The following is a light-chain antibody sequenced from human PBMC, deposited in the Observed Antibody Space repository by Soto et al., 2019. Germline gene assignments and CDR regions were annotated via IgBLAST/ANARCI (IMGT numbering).Light chain of an antibody. J-gene: IGLJ1*01. V-gene: IGLV1-44*01. CDR1: ISTSGDHP. Sequence: QGVLTQPPSASGTPGQRITISCSRSISTSGDHPVNCYQQVPGAAPKLLIYISDQRLSGVPDRFSGSKSGTSASLAISGLQPEDEADYYCAAWDDSLNALFGTGTKVTVL. CDR2: ISD. CDR3: AAWDDSLNAL.